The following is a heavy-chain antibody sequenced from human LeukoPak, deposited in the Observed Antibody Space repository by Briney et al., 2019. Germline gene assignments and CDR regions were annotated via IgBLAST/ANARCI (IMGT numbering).Heavy chain of an antibody. CDR1: GFTFSSYA. CDR2: IKRRTDGGTT. D-gene: IGHD4-17*01. CDR3: TTLYDYGDYYFDF. V-gene: IGHV3-15*01. Sequence: KAGGSLRLSCAASGFTFSSYAMSWVRQAPGKGLEWVGRIKRRTDGGTTDYAAPVKGRFTISRDDSKNTLYLQMNSLKTEDTAVYYCTTLYDYGDYYFDFWGQGTLVTVSS. J-gene: IGHJ4*02.